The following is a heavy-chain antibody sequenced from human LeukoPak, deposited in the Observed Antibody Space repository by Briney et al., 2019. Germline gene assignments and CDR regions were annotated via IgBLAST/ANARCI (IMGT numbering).Heavy chain of an antibody. D-gene: IGHD5-24*01. CDR1: GFTFSRYW. Sequence: PGRSLRLSCEASGFTFSRYWVTWVRQAPGKGLEWVANIREDGSEKSYVDSVKGRFTCSRDNAKNSVYLQMNSLRADDTAVYYCAKSGYNRFDYWGQGTLVTVSS. V-gene: IGHV3-7*01. CDR2: IREDGSEK. J-gene: IGHJ4*02. CDR3: AKSGYNRFDY.